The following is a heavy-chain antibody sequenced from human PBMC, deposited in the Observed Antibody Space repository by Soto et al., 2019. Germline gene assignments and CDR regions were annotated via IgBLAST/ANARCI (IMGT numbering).Heavy chain of an antibody. Sequence: ASVKVSCKASGYTFSSYGISWVRQAPGQGLEWMGWISAYNGNTNYAQKLQGRVTMTTDTSTSTAYMELRSLRSDDTAVYYCARHNYGSGSTYFDYWGQGTLVTVSS. CDR3: ARHNYGSGSTYFDY. V-gene: IGHV1-18*01. D-gene: IGHD3-10*01. CDR2: ISAYNGNT. CDR1: GYTFSSYG. J-gene: IGHJ4*02.